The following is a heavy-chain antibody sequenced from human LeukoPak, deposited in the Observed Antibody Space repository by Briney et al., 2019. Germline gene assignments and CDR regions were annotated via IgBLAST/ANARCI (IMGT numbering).Heavy chain of an antibody. CDR1: GGSFSGYY. CDR3: ARGDSSIPSQP. Sequence: SETLSVPCAVYGGSFSGYYWSWIRQPPGKGLEWIGEINHSGSTNYNPSLKSRVTISVDTSKNQFSLKLSSVTAADTAVYYCARGDSSIPSQPWGQGTLVTVSS. V-gene: IGHV4-34*01. CDR2: INHSGST. J-gene: IGHJ5*02. D-gene: IGHD6-13*01.